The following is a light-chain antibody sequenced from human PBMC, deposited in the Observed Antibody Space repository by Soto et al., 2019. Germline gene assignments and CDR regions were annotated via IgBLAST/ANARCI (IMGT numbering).Light chain of an antibody. V-gene: IGLV2-23*02. CDR3: CSYSTVGAHWV. J-gene: IGLJ3*02. CDR1: TXDVGNYNL. CDR2: GVS. Sequence: QSALTQPASVSGSPGQSITISCTGTTXDVGNYNLVSWFQHHPDKAPKLLLYGVSERPSGVSSRFSGSKSGNTASLTISGLQAEDETDYFCCSYSTVGAHWVFGGGTKVTVL.